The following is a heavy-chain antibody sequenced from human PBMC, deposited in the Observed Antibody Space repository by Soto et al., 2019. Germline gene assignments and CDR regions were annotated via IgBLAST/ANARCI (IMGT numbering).Heavy chain of an antibody. J-gene: IGHJ3*02. CDR1: GGSCSGYD. Sequence: SETLSLTCAVYGGSCSGYDWSWIRQPPGKGLEWIGEINHSGSTNYNPSLKSRVTISVDTSKNQFSLKLSSVTAADTAVYYCARDSTGAAFDIWGQGTMVT. V-gene: IGHV4-34*01. CDR2: INHSGST. CDR3: ARDSTGAAFDI. D-gene: IGHD2-2*01.